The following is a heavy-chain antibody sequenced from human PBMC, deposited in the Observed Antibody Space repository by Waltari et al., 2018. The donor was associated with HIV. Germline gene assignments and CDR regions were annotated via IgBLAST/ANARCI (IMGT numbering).Heavy chain of an antibody. Sequence: QVQLVASGGGVVQPGRSLRLSCPAPAFTFRRYPMPWPRQAPGKRLEWVAVISYDGSNKYYADSVKGRFTISRDNSKNTLYLQMNSLRAEDTAVYYCARDYYDSSGYYDFCYWGQGTLVTVSS. CDR1: AFTFRRYP. CDR3: ARDYYDSSGYYDFCY. J-gene: IGHJ4*02. V-gene: IGHV3-30-3*01. D-gene: IGHD3-22*01. CDR2: ISYDGSNK.